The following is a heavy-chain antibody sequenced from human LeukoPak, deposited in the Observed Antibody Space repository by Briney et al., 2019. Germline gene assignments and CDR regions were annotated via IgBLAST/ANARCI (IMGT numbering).Heavy chain of an antibody. Sequence: ASVTVSCKSSGYTFTGYYMRWVRQAPGQGLEWMGWINPNSGGTNYAQKFQGRVTMTRDTSISTAYMELSRLRSDDTAVYYCARDRAAGNFDYWGQGTLVTVSS. D-gene: IGHD1-1*01. CDR1: GYTFTGYY. CDR3: ARDRAAGNFDY. V-gene: IGHV1-2*02. J-gene: IGHJ4*02. CDR2: INPNSGGT.